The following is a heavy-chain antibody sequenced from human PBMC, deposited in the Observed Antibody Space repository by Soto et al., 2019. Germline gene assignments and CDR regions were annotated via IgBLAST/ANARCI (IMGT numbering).Heavy chain of an antibody. V-gene: IGHV3-53*01. J-gene: IGHJ6*02. CDR3: ARGRWYGLDV. Sequence: PGGSLRLSCAASGFTVSNSYMNWVRQAPGKGLEWVSVIYSGSSTYYADSVKGRFTISRDNSKNTVHFEMNSLRVEDTAVYYCARGRWYGLDVWGQGTTVTVSS. D-gene: IGHD2-15*01. CDR2: IYSGSST. CDR1: GFTVSNSY.